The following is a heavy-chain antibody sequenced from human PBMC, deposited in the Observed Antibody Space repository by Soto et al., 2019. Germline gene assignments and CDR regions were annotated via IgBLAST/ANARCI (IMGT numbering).Heavy chain of an antibody. V-gene: IGHV2-5*01. CDR1: GFSLSTCGAA. Sequence: QITLKESGPTLVNPTQTLTMTCNVSGFSLSTCGAAVGWIRQPPGKALEWLALVYWHDYKRYSPSIKNRDTLSTDTSKNQVVLTLTNAEPVDTATYYCAHRQLVTFVGLVTQTDFWFDSWGQGTLFTVPS. J-gene: IGHJ5*01. CDR2: VYWHDYK. CDR3: AHRQLVTFVGLVTQTDFWFDS. D-gene: IGHD5-18*01.